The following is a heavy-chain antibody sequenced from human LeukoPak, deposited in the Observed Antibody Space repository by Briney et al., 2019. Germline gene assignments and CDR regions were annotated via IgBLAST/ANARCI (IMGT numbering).Heavy chain of an antibody. CDR1: GFTFSSYW. J-gene: IGHJ4*02. D-gene: IGHD6-6*01. Sequence: GGSLRLSCAASGFTFSSYWMSWVRQAPGEGLEWVANIKQDGTEKYYMDSAEGRFSISRDNAKNSLYLQMNALRAEDTAVYYCARDVRPDYWGQGTLVTVST. CDR2: IKQDGTEK. CDR3: ARDVRPDY. V-gene: IGHV3-7*04.